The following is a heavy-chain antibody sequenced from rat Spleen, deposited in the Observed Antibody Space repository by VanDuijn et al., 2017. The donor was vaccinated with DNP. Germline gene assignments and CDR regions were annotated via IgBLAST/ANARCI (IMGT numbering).Heavy chain of an antibody. CDR2: INYSGRT. CDR1: DYSITSDY. J-gene: IGHJ2*01. Sequence: EMQLQESGPGLVKPSQSLSLTCSVTDYSITSDYWGWIRKFPGNKMEWIGHINYSGRTSYNPSLTGQISITRDTSKNQFFLQLNSVTTEDTATYYSVRGHPPRGFDYWGQGVMVTVSS. D-gene: IGHD3-8*01. CDR3: VRGHPPRGFDY. V-gene: IGHV3-1*01.